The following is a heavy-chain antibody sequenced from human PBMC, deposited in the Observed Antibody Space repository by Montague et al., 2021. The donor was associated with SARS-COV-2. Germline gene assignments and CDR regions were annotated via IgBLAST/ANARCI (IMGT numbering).Heavy chain of an antibody. J-gene: IGHJ4*02. CDR3: ARVVGFDFDY. D-gene: IGHD2-21*01. Sequence: TLSLTCTVSGGSISSGSYYWSWIRQPAGKGLEWIGRIYTSGSTNYNPSLKSRVTISVDTSKNQFSLKRSSVTAADTAVYYCARVVGFDFDYWGQGTLVTVSS. CDR2: IYTSGST. CDR1: GGSISSGSYY. V-gene: IGHV4-61*02.